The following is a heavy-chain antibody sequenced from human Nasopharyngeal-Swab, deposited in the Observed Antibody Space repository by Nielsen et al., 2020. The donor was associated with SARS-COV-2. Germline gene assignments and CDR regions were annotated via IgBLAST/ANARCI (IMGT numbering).Heavy chain of an antibody. Sequence: SELRSLTGTAPGGSISSYYWSWIPQPPGKGLEWFGYIYDRGSTKYNPSLKRPVTISVDTSKNQYSLKLSPVTAADTAVYYCARLSSGYYPFDYWGQGTLVTVSS. CDR3: ARLSSGYYPFDY. D-gene: IGHD6-19*01. V-gene: IGHV4-59*08. CDR1: GGSISSYY. J-gene: IGHJ4*02. CDR2: IYDRGST.